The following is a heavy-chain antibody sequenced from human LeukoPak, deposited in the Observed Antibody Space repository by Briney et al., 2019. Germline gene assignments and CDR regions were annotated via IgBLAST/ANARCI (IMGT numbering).Heavy chain of an antibody. J-gene: IGHJ6*02. Sequence: PGGSLRLSCAGSGFTFSSYWMTWIRQPPGKGLEWIGEINHSGSTNYNPSLKSRVTISVDTSKNQFSLKLSSVTAADTAVYYCARGYIGSYYYYGMDVWGQGTTVTVSS. V-gene: IGHV4-34*01. CDR2: INHSGST. CDR1: GFTFSSYW. D-gene: IGHD1-26*01. CDR3: ARGYIGSYYYYGMDV.